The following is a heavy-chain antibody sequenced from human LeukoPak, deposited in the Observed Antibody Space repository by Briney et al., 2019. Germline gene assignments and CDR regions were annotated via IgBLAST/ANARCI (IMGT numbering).Heavy chain of an antibody. CDR2: IKSKTDGGTT. CDR3: ARAVASSGYYWDY. V-gene: IGHV3-15*01. Sequence: TPGGSLRLSCAASGFTFSNAWMSWVRQAPGKGLEWVGRIKSKTDGGTTDYAAPVKGRFTISRDDSKNTLYLQMNSLKTEDTAVYYCARAVASSGYYWDYWGQGTLVTVSS. D-gene: IGHD3-22*01. J-gene: IGHJ4*02. CDR1: GFTFSNAW.